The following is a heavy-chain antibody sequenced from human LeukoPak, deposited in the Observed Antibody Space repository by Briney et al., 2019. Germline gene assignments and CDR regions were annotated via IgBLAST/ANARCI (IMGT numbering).Heavy chain of an antibody. CDR1: GYTFTSYG. CDR2: ISAYNGNT. J-gene: IGHJ5*02. Sequence: ASVKVSCKASGYTFTSYGISWVRQAPGQGLEWMGWISAYNGNTNYAQKLQGRVTMTTDTSTSTAYMELRSLRSDDTAVYYCARDPEDIVVVPAAISNWFDPWGQGTLVTASS. CDR3: ARDPEDIVVVPAAISNWFDP. D-gene: IGHD2-2*01. V-gene: IGHV1-18*01.